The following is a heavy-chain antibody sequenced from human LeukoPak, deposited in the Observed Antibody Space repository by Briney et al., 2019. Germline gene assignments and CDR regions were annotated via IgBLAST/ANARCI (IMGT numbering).Heavy chain of an antibody. Sequence: GGSLRLSCAASRFTFSSYAMSWVPQAPGKGLEWVSAISGSGGSTYYADSVKGRFTTSTDKSKNTLYLHINSQSAQDTTVYDCANSRAVWERYYHDRRYDYWAQGTLVTVSS. D-gene: IGHD3-22*01. CDR3: ANSRAVWERYYHDRRYDY. J-gene: IGHJ4*02. V-gene: IGHV3-23*01. CDR1: RFTFSSYA. CDR2: ISGSGGST.